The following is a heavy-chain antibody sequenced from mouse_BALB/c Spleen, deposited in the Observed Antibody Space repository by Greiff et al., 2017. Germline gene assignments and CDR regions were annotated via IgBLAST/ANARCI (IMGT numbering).Heavy chain of an antibody. CDR3: ARWFVSMDY. Sequence: EVQGVESGGGLVKPGGSLKLSCAASGFTFSSYAMSWVRQTPEKRLEWVASISSGGSTYYPDSVKGRFTISRDNARNILYLQMSSLRSEDTAMYYCARWFVSMDYWGQGTSVTVSS. CDR1: GFTFSSYA. V-gene: IGHV5-6-5*01. J-gene: IGHJ4*01. CDR2: ISSGGST. D-gene: IGHD2-2*01.